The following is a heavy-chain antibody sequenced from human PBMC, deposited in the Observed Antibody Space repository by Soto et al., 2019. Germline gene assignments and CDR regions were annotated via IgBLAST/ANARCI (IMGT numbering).Heavy chain of an antibody. CDR2: VNPGNGDT. CDR3: ARTDCSSTSCYNYYYYGMDV. Sequence: ASVKVSCKTSGYSFTKYGLHWVRQAPGQRLEWMGWVNPGNGDTKYSQKFQGRVTITRDTSATTAYMELSSLRSEDSAVFYCARTDCSSTSCYNYYYYGMDVWGQGTTVTVSS. V-gene: IGHV1-3*01. CDR1: GYSFTKYG. D-gene: IGHD2-2*01. J-gene: IGHJ6*02.